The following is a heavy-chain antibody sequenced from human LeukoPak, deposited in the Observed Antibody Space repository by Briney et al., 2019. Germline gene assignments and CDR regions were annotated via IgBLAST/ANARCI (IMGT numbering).Heavy chain of an antibody. Sequence: GGSLRLSCVVSGFTLSSYAMSWVRQAPGKGLEWVSSISSSSTYIYYADSVKGRFTISRDNAKNSLYLQMNSLRAEDTAVYYCAKDIYGGSWPNDYWGQGTLVTVSS. V-gene: IGHV3-21*01. J-gene: IGHJ4*02. CDR3: AKDIYGGSWPNDY. D-gene: IGHD4-23*01. CDR1: GFTLSSYA. CDR2: ISSSSTYI.